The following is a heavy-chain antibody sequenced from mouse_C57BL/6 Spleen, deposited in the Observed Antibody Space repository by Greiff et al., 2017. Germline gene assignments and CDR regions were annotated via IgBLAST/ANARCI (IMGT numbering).Heavy chain of an antibody. CDR3: ARGGPWFAY. J-gene: IGHJ3*01. CDR2: IYPRSGNT. Sequence: VKVVESGAELARPGASVKLSCKASGYTFTSYGISWVKQRTGQGLEWIGEIYPRSGNTYYNEKFKGKATLTADKSSSTAYMELRSLTSEDSAVYVCARGGPWFAYWGQGTLVTVSA. V-gene: IGHV1-81*01. CDR1: GYTFTSYG.